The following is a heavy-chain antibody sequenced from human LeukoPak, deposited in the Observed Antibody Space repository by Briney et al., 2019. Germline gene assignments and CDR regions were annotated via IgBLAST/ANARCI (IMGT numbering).Heavy chain of an antibody. D-gene: IGHD3-3*01. CDR1: GFTFSSYG. CDR2: ISYDGSNK. V-gene: IGHV3-30*03. J-gene: IGHJ3*02. Sequence: PGGSLRLSCAASGFTFSSYGMHWVRQAPGKGLEWVAVISYDGSNKYYADSVKGRFTISRDNSKNTLYLQMNSLRAEDTAVYYCARTYEDAFDIWGQGTMVTVSS. CDR3: ARTYEDAFDI.